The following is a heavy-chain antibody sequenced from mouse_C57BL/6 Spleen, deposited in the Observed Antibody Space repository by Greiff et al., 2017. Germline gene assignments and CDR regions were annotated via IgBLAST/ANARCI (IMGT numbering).Heavy chain of an antibody. CDR2: IDPSDSYT. CDR1: GYTFTSYW. D-gene: IGHD1-1*01. Sequence: QVQLQQPGAELVRPGTSVKLSCKASGYTFTSYWMHWVKQRPGQGLEWIGVIDPSDSYTNYNQKFKGKATLTVDTSSRTTYMQLSSLSSEDSAVYYCALYYGSYRFAYWGQGTLVTVSA. CDR3: ALYYGSYRFAY. V-gene: IGHV1-59*01. J-gene: IGHJ3*01.